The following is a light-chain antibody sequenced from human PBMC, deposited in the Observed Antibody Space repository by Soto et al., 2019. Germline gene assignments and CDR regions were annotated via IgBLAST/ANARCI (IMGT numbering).Light chain of an antibody. CDR1: QSINKW. CDR2: EAS. V-gene: IGKV1-5*03. CDR3: QQYNDYSAWN. J-gene: IGKJ1*01. Sequence: DIKMTQSPSTLSAYVRYRANITCRPRQSINKWLAWYQQKPGKAPTLLIYEASILQNGVPSRFSGTESGTEFTLTISSLRPDDFATYYCQQYNDYSAWNFGQGTKV.